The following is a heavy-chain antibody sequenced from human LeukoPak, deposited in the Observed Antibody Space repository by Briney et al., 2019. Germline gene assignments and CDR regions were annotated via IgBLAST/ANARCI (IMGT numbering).Heavy chain of an antibody. J-gene: IGHJ4*02. V-gene: IGHV1-69*01. D-gene: IGHD1-26*01. CDR2: VIPVFGTG. CDR3: ARDSYSIKTTRPYYFDY. Sequence: SVKVSCKASGYTFSSYTISWVRQAPGQGLEWMGGVIPVFGTGNYAQKFQGRVTISADESTSTAYMELSSLRSEDTAVYYCARDSYSIKTTRPYYFDYWGQGTLVTVSS. CDR1: GYTFSSYT.